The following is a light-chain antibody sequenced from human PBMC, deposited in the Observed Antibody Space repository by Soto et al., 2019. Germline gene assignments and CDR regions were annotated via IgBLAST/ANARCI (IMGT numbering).Light chain of an antibody. J-gene: IGLJ1*01. CDR3: QTYDTSLRAYV. Sequence: QSALTQPPSVSGAPGQRVTIFCTGSTSNIGADYHVHWYRQLPGKAPRLLIYSNTNRPSGVPCRFSGSKSGTSASLAITGLQADEDGNYYCQTYDTSLRAYVFGTGTKLTVL. V-gene: IGLV1-40*01. CDR1: TSNIGADYH. CDR2: SNT.